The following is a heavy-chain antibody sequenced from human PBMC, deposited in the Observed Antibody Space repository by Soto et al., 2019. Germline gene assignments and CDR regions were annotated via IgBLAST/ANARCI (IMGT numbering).Heavy chain of an antibody. CDR1: GGSFSGYY. J-gene: IGHJ6*02. D-gene: IGHD6-13*01. CDR3: ASGSSSWYRPYYYYGMDV. CDR2: INHSGST. V-gene: IGHV4-34*01. Sequence: SETLSLTCAVYGGSFSGYYWSWIRQPPGKGLEWIGEINHSGSTNYNPSLKSRVTIPVDTSKNQFSLKLSSVTAADTAVYYCASGSSSWYRPYYYYGMDVWGQGTTVTVSS.